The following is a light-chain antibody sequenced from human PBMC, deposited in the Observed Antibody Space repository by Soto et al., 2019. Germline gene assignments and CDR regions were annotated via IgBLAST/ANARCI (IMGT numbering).Light chain of an antibody. CDR1: QSLSHY. V-gene: IGKV3-15*01. Sequence: EIVLTQSPGTLSLSPGERATLSCRASQSLSHYFVAWYQQKPGQAPSLLIYAASTRVTGISARFSGSGSGTEFSLTISSLQSEDFGIYYCLQYNDWPVYTFGQGTKVDIK. J-gene: IGKJ2*01. CDR2: AAS. CDR3: LQYNDWPVYT.